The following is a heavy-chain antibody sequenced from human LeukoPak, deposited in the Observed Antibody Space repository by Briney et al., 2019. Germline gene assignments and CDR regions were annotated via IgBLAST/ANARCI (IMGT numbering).Heavy chain of an antibody. CDR3: AKRRTTGITMDYFDY. D-gene: IGHD4-17*01. CDR2: ISGGAGTT. CDR1: GFTFSSYA. Sequence: GGSLRLSCAASGFTFSSYAMSWVRQAPGKGLEWVSGISGGAGTTYYADSVKGRFTISRDNSKSTLYLQMTRLRAEDTAVYYCAKRRTTGITMDYFDYWGQGTLVTVSS. V-gene: IGHV3-23*01. J-gene: IGHJ4*02.